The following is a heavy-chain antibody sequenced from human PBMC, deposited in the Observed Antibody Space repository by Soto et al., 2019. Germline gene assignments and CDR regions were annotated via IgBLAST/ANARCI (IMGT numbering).Heavy chain of an antibody. J-gene: IGHJ4*02. V-gene: IGHV4-30-2*01. CDR2: IYHTGST. CDR1: GGSISSEIFS. CDR3: ARQGIATTELDY. Sequence: SETLSLTCAVSGGSISSEIFSWSWIRQPPGKGLEWIGYIYHTGSTNYNPSLNGRVGISIDTSKNQFSLKLYSVTAADTAVYFGARQGIATTELDYGDQGALVTSSS.